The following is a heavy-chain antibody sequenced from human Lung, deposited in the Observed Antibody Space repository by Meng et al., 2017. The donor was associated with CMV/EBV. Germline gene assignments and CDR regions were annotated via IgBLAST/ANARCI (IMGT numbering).Heavy chain of an antibody. CDR3: ARGVAAAPTICYFDY. V-gene: IGHV1-2*02. Sequence: ASVKVSXKASGYTFTGYYMHWVRQAPGQGLEWMGWINPNSGGTNYAQKFQGRVTMTRDTSISTAYMELSRLRSDDTAVYYCARGVAAAPTICYFDYWGQGXLVTVSS. D-gene: IGHD6-13*01. CDR2: INPNSGGT. J-gene: IGHJ4*02. CDR1: GYTFTGYY.